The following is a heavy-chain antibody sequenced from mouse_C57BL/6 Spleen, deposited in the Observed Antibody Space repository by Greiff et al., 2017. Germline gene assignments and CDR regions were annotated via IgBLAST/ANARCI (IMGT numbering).Heavy chain of an antibody. CDR1: GYAFSSSW. V-gene: IGHV1-82*01. CDR2: IYPGDGDT. CDR3: ARSGWYFDV. Sequence: QVQLQQPGAELVKPGASVKISCKASGYAFSSSWMNWVKQRPGKGLEWIGRIYPGDGDTNYNGKFKGKATLTADQSSSTAYMQLSSLTSEDSAVYFCARSGWYFDVWGTGTTVTVSS. J-gene: IGHJ1*03. D-gene: IGHD3-2*02.